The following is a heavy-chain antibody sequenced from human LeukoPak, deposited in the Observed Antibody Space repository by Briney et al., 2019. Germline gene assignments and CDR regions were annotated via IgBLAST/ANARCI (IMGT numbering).Heavy chain of an antibody. J-gene: IGHJ4*02. CDR1: GFSISSGY. V-gene: IGHV3-66*02. Sequence: GGSLRLSCVASGFSISSGYMTWARQAPGKALEWVSLLYSDDSAYYPDSVKGRFTISRDNSKSTRHLQMDMLRTEDTAMYYCARDPWQGSTTLHWGQGIMVTVSS. CDR2: LYSDDSA. CDR3: ARDPWQGSTTLH. D-gene: IGHD1-26*01.